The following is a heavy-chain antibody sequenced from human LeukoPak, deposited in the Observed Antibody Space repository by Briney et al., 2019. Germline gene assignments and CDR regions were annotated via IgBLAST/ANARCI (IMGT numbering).Heavy chain of an antibody. J-gene: IGHJ5*02. Sequence: ASVTVSCKASGYTFTSYGISGVRQAPGQGVEWMGGISAYNGNTNYAQRLQGRVTMTTDTSTSTAYMALRSLRSDDTAVYYCARVHYGDSNWFDPWGQGTLVTVSS. CDR1: GYTFTSYG. CDR2: ISAYNGNT. V-gene: IGHV1-18*01. CDR3: ARVHYGDSNWFDP. D-gene: IGHD4-17*01.